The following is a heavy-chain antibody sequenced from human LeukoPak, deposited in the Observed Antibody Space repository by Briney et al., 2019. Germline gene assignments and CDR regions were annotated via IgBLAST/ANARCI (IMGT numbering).Heavy chain of an antibody. CDR2: ISGSGGST. V-gene: IGHV3-23*01. J-gene: IGHJ4*02. Sequence: GGSLRLSCAASGFPFSSYAMTWVRQAPGKGLEWVSAISGSGGSTYYADSVKGRFTISRDNSKNTLYLQMNSLRAEDTAVYYCAKMVEAVAGHFDYWGQGTLVTVSS. CDR3: AKMVEAVAGHFDY. D-gene: IGHD6-19*01. CDR1: GFPFSSYA.